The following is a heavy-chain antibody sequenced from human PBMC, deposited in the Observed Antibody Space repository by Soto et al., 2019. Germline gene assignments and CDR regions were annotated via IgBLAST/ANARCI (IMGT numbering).Heavy chain of an antibody. CDR2: INSDGTTI. V-gene: IGHV3-74*01. J-gene: IGHJ4*02. CDR1: GFTFSNYW. Sequence: GESLKISCAASGFTFSNYWMHWVRQAPGKGLVWVSRINSDGTTINYADSVKGRFTISRDNAKNTLYLQMNSLRAEDTGVYYCSGLPYWGQGTLVTVS. CDR3: SGLPY. D-gene: IGHD6-19*01.